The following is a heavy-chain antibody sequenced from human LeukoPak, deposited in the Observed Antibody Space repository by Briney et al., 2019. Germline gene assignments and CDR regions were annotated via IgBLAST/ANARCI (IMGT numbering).Heavy chain of an antibody. CDR3: AGYDSSGYYRGSGVY. V-gene: IGHV3-30-3*01. Sequence: GGSLRLSCAASGFTFSSYAMHWVRQAPGKGLEWVAVISYDGSNKYYADSVKGRFTISRDNSKNTLYLQMNSLRAEDTAVYYCAGYDSSGYYRGSGVYWGQGTLVTVSS. D-gene: IGHD3-22*01. J-gene: IGHJ4*02. CDR1: GFTFSSYA. CDR2: ISYDGSNK.